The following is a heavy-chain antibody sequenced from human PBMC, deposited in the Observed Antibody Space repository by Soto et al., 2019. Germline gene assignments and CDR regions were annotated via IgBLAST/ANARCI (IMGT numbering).Heavy chain of an antibody. Sequence: EVQLLESGGGLVQPGGSLRLSCAASGFTFSSYAMSWVRQAPGKGLEWVSAISNSGGTTYYADSVKGRFTISRDNSKNTLFFQMNSLRAEDTAVYYCAKARSTTGWPTAYWGQGTLVTVSS. CDR3: AKARSTTGWPTAY. V-gene: IGHV3-23*01. D-gene: IGHD6-19*01. CDR1: GFTFSSYA. CDR2: ISNSGGTT. J-gene: IGHJ4*02.